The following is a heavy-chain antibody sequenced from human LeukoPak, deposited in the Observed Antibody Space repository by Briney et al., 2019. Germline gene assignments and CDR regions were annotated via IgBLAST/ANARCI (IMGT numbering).Heavy chain of an antibody. CDR1: GFTVGSNY. Sequence: GGSLRLSCAASGFTVGSNYMSWVRQAPGKGLEWVSVIYSGGSTYYADSVKGRFTISRDNSKNTLYLQMNSLRAEDTAVYYCAARKWELLFGTIDYWGQGTLVTVSS. J-gene: IGHJ4*02. D-gene: IGHD1-26*01. CDR3: AARKWELLFGTIDY. CDR2: IYSGGST. V-gene: IGHV3-53*01.